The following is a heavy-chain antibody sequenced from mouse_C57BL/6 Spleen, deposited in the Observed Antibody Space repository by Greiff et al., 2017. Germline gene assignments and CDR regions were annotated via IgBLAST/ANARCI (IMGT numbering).Heavy chain of an antibody. J-gene: IGHJ1*03. CDR3: ARKVDTSSYYFDV. CDR2: IDPTAGGT. V-gene: IGHV1-78*01. Sequence: QVQLQQPDAELVKPGASVKISCKASGYTFTDYSIHWLKQRPERGLEWIGYIDPTAGGTKYNEKFKGKDTLTVDKSSSTAYMQLSSLTSEDSAVYFCARKVDTSSYYFDVWGKGTTVTVSS. CDR1: GYTFTDYS. D-gene: IGHD6-1*01.